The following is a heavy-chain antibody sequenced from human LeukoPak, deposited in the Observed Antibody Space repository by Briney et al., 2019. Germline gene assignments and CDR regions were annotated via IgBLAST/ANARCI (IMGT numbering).Heavy chain of an antibody. CDR1: GFTFRNYW. Sequence: GGSLRLSCAASGFTFRNYWMSWVRQAPGKGLEFVANIKQEGSEKYYVDSVKGRFTISRDNDKNSLYLQMNGLRAEDTAVYYCAANGGPFDFWGQGTLVTVSA. CDR2: IKQEGSEK. CDR3: AANGGPFDF. J-gene: IGHJ4*02. D-gene: IGHD4-23*01. V-gene: IGHV3-7*05.